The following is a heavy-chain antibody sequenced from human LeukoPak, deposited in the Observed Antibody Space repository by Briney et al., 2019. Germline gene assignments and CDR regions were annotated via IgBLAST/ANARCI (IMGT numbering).Heavy chain of an antibody. V-gene: IGHV4-39*01. CDR2: IYYSGST. CDR3: ASSANYGGNSGYFDY. J-gene: IGHJ4*02. CDR1: GGSISSSSYY. Sequence: SETLSLTRTVSGGSISSSSYYWGWIRQPPWKGLEWIGSIYYSGSTYYNPSLKSRVTISVDTSKNQFSLKLSSVTAADTAVYYCASSANYGGNSGYFDYWGQGTLVTVSS. D-gene: IGHD4-23*01.